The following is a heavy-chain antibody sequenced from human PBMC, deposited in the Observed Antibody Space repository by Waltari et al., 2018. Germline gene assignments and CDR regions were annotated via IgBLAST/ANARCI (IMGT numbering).Heavy chain of an antibody. Sequence: QLQLQESGPGLVKPSGTLSLTCAVSGDSMISTDCWSWVRQPPGKGLEWVGQVRGDGKTNYRPSFATRVTLSLDPYNKQFPLRMTSAAAADTAVYYRARDRGRWLPLDSLGPGTLVTVSP. CDR3: ARDRGRWLPLDS. D-gene: IGHD2-15*01. CDR2: VRGDGKT. V-gene: IGHV4-4*02. J-gene: IGHJ4*02. CDR1: GDSMISTDC.